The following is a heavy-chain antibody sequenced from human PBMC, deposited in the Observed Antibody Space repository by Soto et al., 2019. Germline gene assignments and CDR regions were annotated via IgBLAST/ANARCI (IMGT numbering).Heavy chain of an antibody. V-gene: IGHV3-7*03. J-gene: IGHJ4*02. Sequence: GGSRRLSWQASGFTFSSYLMNWVRQAPRKGLEWVAIIKKDGSEKYYVDSVKGRFTISRDNAKNSLYLQMNDLRAEDTAVYYCAGGSGWLIDYWGRGTLVTVSS. D-gene: IGHD6-19*01. CDR1: GFTFSSYL. CDR3: AGGSGWLIDY. CDR2: IKKDGSEK.